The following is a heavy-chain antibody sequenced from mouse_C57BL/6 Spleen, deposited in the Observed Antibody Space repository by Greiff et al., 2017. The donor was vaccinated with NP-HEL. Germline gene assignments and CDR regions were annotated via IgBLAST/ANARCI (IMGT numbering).Heavy chain of an antibody. J-gene: IGHJ2*01. D-gene: IGHD4-1*01. CDR3: ARKDMGRTDY. V-gene: IGHV1-52*01. CDR1: GYTFTSYW. Sequence: QVQLQQPGAELVRPGSSVKLSCKASGYTFTSYWMHWVKQRPIQGLEWIGNIDPSDSGTHYNQKFKDKATLTVDKSSSTAYMQLSSLPSEDAAVYYCARKDMGRTDYWGQGTTLTVSS. CDR2: IDPSDSGT.